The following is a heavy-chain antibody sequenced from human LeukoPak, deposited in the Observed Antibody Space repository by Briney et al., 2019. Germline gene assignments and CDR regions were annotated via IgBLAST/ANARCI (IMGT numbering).Heavy chain of an antibody. Sequence: PGRSLRLSCAASGFTFSSYGMHWVRQAPGKGLEWVAVISYDGSNKYYADSVKGRFTISRDNSKNTLYLQMNSLRAEDTAVYYCAKSYKSGFDPWGQGTLVTVSS. V-gene: IGHV3-30*18. CDR3: AKSYKSGFDP. CDR1: GFTFSSYG. D-gene: IGHD1-1*01. J-gene: IGHJ5*02. CDR2: ISYDGSNK.